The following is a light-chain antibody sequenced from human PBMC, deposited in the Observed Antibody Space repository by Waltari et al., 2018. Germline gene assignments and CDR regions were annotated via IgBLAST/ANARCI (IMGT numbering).Light chain of an antibody. CDR3: QSYDSSTLWV. J-gene: IGLJ3*02. V-gene: IGLV6-57*02. Sequence: NFMLTQPHSVSESPGKTVTISCTGSSGSIASNYVQWYQQRPGSAPTTVIYEDNQRPAGVPVRFSGSLDSSSNSASLTISGLKTEDEADYYCQSYDSSTLWVFGGGTKLTVL. CDR1: SGSIASNY. CDR2: EDN.